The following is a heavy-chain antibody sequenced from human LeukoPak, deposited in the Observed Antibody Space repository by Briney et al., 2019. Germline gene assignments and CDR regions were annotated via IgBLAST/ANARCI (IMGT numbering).Heavy chain of an antibody. D-gene: IGHD3-3*01. Sequence: ASVKVSCEASGYTFTSYDINWVRQATGQGPEWMGWMNPNSGNTGYAQKFQGRVTMTRNTSISTAYMELSSLRSEDTAVYYCARGNYDFWSGYTPDYYYYYMDVWGKGTTVTVSS. V-gene: IGHV1-8*01. J-gene: IGHJ6*03. CDR2: MNPNSGNT. CDR1: GYTFTSYD. CDR3: ARGNYDFWSGYTPDYYYYYMDV.